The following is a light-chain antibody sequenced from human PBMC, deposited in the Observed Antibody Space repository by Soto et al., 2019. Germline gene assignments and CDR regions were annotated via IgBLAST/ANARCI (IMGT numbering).Light chain of an antibody. J-gene: IGKJ1*01. CDR3: HQYGDSPQT. CDR2: AAS. CDR1: QTVTSNY. V-gene: IGKV3-20*01. Sequence: EIVLTQSPGSLSLSPGDRATLSCRASQTVTSNYLAWYQQKPGQAPRLLIYAASSWATGIPDRFSGGGSGTDFTLTITRLEPEDFAVYYCHQYGDSPQTFGKGTKVEIK.